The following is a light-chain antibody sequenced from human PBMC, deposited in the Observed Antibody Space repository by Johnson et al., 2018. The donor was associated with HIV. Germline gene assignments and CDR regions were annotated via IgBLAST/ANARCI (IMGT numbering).Light chain of an antibody. CDR1: SPNIGKNY. CDR2: ETF. CDR3: GTWESSLGAGGL. J-gene: IGLJ1*01. Sequence: QSVLTKPPSVSAAPGQKVTISCTGGSPNIGKNYVSWYQQLPGTAPKLLIYETFQRPSGFPDRFSASKSGTPATLALTGLQTGDEAECYCGTWESSLGAGGLFGTGTGPRP. V-gene: IGLV1-51*02.